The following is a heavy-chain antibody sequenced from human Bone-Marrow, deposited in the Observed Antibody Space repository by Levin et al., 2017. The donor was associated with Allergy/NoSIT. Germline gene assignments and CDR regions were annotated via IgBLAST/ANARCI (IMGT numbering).Heavy chain of an antibody. V-gene: IGHV4-39*01. CDR1: DGSISASTYY. Sequence: TPSETLSLTCIVSDGSISASTYYWGWIRQPAGKGLEWIGSISNSGSTFYNPSLESRVIVSVDTSKKQISLKLSSVTAADTAVYYCARQPGELTLGWGWGLYDTYYYMDVWGIGTTVTVSS. CDR2: ISNSGST. J-gene: IGHJ6*03. D-gene: IGHD3-16*01. CDR3: ARQPGELTLGWGWGLYDTYYYMDV.